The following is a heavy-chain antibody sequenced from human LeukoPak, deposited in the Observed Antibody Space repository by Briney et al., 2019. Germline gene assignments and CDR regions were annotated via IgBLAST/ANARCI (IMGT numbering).Heavy chain of an antibody. V-gene: IGHV1-18*01. D-gene: IGHD5-18*01. Sequence: GASVKVSCKASGYTFISYGISWVRQAPGQGLEWMGWISAYNGNTNYVQKLQGRVTMTTDTSTSTAYMELRSLRSDDTAVYYCAREGYSYGSDGMDVWGQGTTVTVSS. J-gene: IGHJ6*02. CDR3: AREGYSYGSDGMDV. CDR2: ISAYNGNT. CDR1: GYTFISYG.